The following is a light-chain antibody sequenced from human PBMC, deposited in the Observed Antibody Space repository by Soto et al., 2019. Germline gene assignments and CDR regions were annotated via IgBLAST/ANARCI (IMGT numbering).Light chain of an antibody. V-gene: IGKV3-15*01. CDR1: QSVSSN. CDR2: GAS. J-gene: IGKJ3*01. Sequence: EIVMTQSPATLSVSPGDRATLSCGASQSVSSNLAWYQQKPGQAPRLLIYGASTRATGIPARFSGSGSGTEFTLTISSLQSEDFAIHYCQQYNNWPFTFGPGTKVDIK. CDR3: QQYNNWPFT.